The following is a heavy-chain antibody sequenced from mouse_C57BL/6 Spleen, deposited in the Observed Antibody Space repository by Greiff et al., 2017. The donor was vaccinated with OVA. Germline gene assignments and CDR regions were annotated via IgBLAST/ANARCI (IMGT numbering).Heavy chain of an antibody. D-gene: IGHD2-4*01. CDR1: GYTFTSYW. V-gene: IGHV1-69*01. CDR2: IDPSDSYT. Sequence: QVQLKESGAELVMPGASVKLSCKASGYTFTSYWMHWVKQRPGQGLEWIGEIDPSDSYTNYNQKFKGKSTLTVDKSSSTAYMQLSSLTSEDSAVYYCARRSPIYYDYDYWGQGTTLTVSS. CDR3: ARRSPIYYDYDY. J-gene: IGHJ2*01.